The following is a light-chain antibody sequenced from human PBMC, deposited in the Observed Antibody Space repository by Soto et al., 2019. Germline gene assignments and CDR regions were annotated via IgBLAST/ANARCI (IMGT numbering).Light chain of an antibody. J-gene: IGKJ3*01. CDR1: QAISKY. CDR2: AAS. V-gene: IGKV1-27*01. CDR3: QKYDNAPLFT. Sequence: DIPMTQTPPSLSASVGDRVTITCRASQAISKYLAWYQQKPGKVPKLLIYAASTLQSGVPSRFSGSRSGTDFTLTISSLQPKDVATYYCQKYDNAPLFTFGPGTRVDVK.